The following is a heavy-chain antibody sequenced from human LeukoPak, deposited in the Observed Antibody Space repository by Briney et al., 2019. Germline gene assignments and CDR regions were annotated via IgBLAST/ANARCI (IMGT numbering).Heavy chain of an antibody. CDR3: ARGLVGAIPFDY. J-gene: IGHJ4*02. CDR1: GVSISSYY. V-gene: IGHV4-4*07. D-gene: IGHD1-26*01. CDR2: IYTSGST. Sequence: SETLSLTCTVSGVSISSYYWTWIRQSAGKGLEWIGRIYTSGSTYYNPSLKSRVSMSVDTSKNQFSLKLSSVTAADTAVYYCARGLVGAIPFDYWGQGTLVTVSS.